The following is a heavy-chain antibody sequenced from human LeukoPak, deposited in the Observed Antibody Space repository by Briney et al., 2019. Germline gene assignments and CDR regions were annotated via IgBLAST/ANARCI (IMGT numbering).Heavy chain of an antibody. D-gene: IGHD3-10*01. V-gene: IGHV3-7*01. Sequence: GGSLRLSCAASGFTFSTYWMNWVRQASGKGLEWVAIIKQDGGEKYYMNSVKGRFTISRDNAKNSLYLQLHSLRAEDTAVYYCARSPMVRGIIAHFDDWGQGTLVTVSS. CDR3: ARSPMVRGIIAHFDD. CDR2: IKQDGGEK. J-gene: IGHJ4*02. CDR1: GFTFSTYW.